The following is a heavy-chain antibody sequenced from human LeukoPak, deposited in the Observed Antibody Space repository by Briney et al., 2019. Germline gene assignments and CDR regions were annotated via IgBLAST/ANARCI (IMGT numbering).Heavy chain of an antibody. CDR3: ARRTTVTTP. D-gene: IGHD4-17*01. CDR1: GGSISSSSYY. CDR2: IYYSGST. Sequence: SETLSLTCTVSGGSISSSSYYWGWIRQPPGKGLEWIGSIYYSGSTYYNPSLKSRVTISVDTSKNQFSLKLSSVTAADTAVYYCARRTTVTTPWGQGTLVTVSS. V-gene: IGHV4-39*07. J-gene: IGHJ5*02.